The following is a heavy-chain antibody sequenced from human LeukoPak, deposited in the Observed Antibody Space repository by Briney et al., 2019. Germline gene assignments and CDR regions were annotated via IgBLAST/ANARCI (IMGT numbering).Heavy chain of an antibody. CDR2: IYYSGST. V-gene: IGHV4-59*01. D-gene: IGHD3-22*01. CDR3: ASWYYYDSSGSVDAFDI. J-gene: IGHJ3*02. CDR1: GGSISSYY. Sequence: PSETLSLTCTVSGGSISSYYWSWIRQPPGKGLEWIGYIYYSGSTNYNPSLKSRVTISVDTSKNQFSLKLSSVTAADTAVYYCASWYYYDSSGSVDAFDIWGQGTMVTVSS.